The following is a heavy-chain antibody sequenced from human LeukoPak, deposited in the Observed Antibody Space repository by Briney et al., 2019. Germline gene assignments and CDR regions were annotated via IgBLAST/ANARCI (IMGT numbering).Heavy chain of an antibody. CDR3: ARDAGRFDH. V-gene: IGHV4-59*01. CDR2: IYYSGNT. CDR1: GGSISSYY. Sequence: SETLSLTCTVSGGSISSYYWSWIRQPPGKGLEWIGYIYYSGNTNYNPSLKSRVTISIDTSKNQFSLKLSSVTAADTAVYYCARDAGRFDHWGQGTLVTVSS. J-gene: IGHJ4*02.